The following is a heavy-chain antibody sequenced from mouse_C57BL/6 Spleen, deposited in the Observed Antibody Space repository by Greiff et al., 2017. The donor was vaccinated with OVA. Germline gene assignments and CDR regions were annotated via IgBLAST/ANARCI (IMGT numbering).Heavy chain of an antibody. CDR1: GYTFTGYW. CDR3: ERRGDCGGD. Sequence: QVQLQQPGAELMKPGASVKLSCKATGYTFTGYWIQWVKQRPGHGLEWIGEILPGSGGTHYNEKFKGKATFTADTSSIPAYLQLRSLTTQDSAILYCERRGDCGGDWGQGTTLTVSS. D-gene: IGHD3-3*01. V-gene: IGHV1-9*01. J-gene: IGHJ2*01. CDR2: ILPGSGGT.